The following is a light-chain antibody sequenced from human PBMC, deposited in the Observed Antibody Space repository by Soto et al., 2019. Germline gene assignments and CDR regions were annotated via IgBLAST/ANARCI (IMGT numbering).Light chain of an antibody. V-gene: IGLV2-14*01. CDR1: SSDVGDNNY. Sequence: QSVLSQPASVSASPGQSITISCSGTSSDVGDNNYVSWYQQHPGKAPKLTIYEVNNRPSGVSNRFSGSKSGNTASLSISGLQAEDEADYYCGSFTSTSTLYVFGTGTKVTVL. CDR2: EVN. CDR3: GSFTSTSTLYV. J-gene: IGLJ1*01.